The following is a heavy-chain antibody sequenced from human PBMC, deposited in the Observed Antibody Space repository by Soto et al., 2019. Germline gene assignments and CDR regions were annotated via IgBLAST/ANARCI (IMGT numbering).Heavy chain of an antibody. D-gene: IGHD1-1*01. CDR2: ISANNDDT. V-gene: IGHV1-18*01. J-gene: IGHJ4*02. CDR1: GFRFTNYG. Sequence: AASVKVSCKTSGFRFTNYGFSWVRQAPGQGLEWMGWISANNDDTHYAQKFQGRVTMTTDTGTGTAYMELRSLRSDDTAMYYCARKGTGHPFDYWGQGTLVTVSS. CDR3: ARKGTGHPFDY.